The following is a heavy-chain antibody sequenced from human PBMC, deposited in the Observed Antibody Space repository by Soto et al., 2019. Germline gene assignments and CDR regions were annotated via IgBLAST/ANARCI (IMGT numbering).Heavy chain of an antibody. CDR3: ARGQRFSDWFDP. CDR1: GGSMSGFY. J-gene: IGHJ5*02. V-gene: IGHV4-4*07. D-gene: IGHD3-3*01. CDR2: VYSSGGT. Sequence: SETLSLTCTVSGGSMSGFYWTWIRQPAGKGLEWIGRVYSSGGTHYSPSLKSRVTISLDTSKNQFSLRLLSVTDADTAVYFCARGQRFSDWFDPWGQGTLVTVSS.